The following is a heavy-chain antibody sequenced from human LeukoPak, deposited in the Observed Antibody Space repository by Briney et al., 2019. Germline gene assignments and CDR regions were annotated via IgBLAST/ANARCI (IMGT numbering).Heavy chain of an antibody. CDR2: IYTSGST. CDR1: GGSISSYY. Sequence: SETLSLTCTVSGGSISSYYWSWIRQPAGKGLEWIGRIYTSGSTNYNPSLKSRVTISVDTSKNQFSLKLSSVTAADTAVYYCARAFSSGWYPYFNYWGQGTLVTVSS. D-gene: IGHD6-19*01. CDR3: ARAFSSGWYPYFNY. J-gene: IGHJ4*02. V-gene: IGHV4-4*07.